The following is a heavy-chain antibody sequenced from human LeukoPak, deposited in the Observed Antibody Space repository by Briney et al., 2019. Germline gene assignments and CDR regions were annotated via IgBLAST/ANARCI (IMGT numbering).Heavy chain of an antibody. J-gene: IGHJ4*02. CDR3: ATGSRSVLPWFGEFDY. Sequence: ASVKVSCKVSGYTLIELSMHWVRQAPGKGLEWMGGFDPEDGETIYAQKFQGRVTMTEDTSTDTAYMELSSLRSEDTAVYYCATGSRSVLPWFGEFDYWGQRTLVTVSS. V-gene: IGHV1-24*01. CDR2: FDPEDGET. D-gene: IGHD3-10*01. CDR1: GYTLIELS.